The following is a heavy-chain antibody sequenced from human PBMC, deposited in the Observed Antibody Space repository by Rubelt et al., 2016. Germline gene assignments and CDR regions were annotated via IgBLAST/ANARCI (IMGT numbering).Heavy chain of an antibody. J-gene: IGHJ3*02. V-gene: IGHV3-74*01. Sequence: EVQLVESGGGLVQPGGSLRLSCAASGFTFSSYWMHWVRQAPGKGLVWVSRINSDGSSTSYADSGKGRLTTPRDNAKKRLILQWNSLVAEETAVYYGARGGPEVVVPAAIGVEAVALDIWAQGTMATVSS. D-gene: IGHD2-2*02. CDR3: ARGGPEVVVPAAIGVEAVALDI. CDR1: GFTFSSYW. CDR2: INSDGSST.